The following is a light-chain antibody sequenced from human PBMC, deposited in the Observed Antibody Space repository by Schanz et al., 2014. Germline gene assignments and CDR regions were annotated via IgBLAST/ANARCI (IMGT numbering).Light chain of an antibody. J-gene: IGLJ3*02. V-gene: IGLV2-14*01. CDR1: SSDIGGYNY. CDR2: GVT. Sequence: QSALTQPASVSGSPGQSITISCTGTSSDIGGYNYVSWYQQHPGKAPKLMIYGVTSRPSGVSHRFSGSKSGNTASLTISGLQADDEADYYCISYTSSRTKGVFGGGTKLTV. CDR3: ISYTSSRTKGV.